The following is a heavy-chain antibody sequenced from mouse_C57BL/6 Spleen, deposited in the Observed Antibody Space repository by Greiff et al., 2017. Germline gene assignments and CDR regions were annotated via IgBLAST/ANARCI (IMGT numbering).Heavy chain of an antibody. Sequence: QVQLQQPGAELVRPGSSVKLSCQASGYTFTSYWMAWVKQRPGQGLEWIGNIYPSDSETHYNKNVKDKATLTVDKSSSTDYMQLSSLTSEDSAVDDCARKDYDGYFYAMDYWGQGTSVTVSS. V-gene: IGHV1-61*01. J-gene: IGHJ4*01. CDR1: GYTFTSYW. D-gene: IGHD2-3*01. CDR3: ARKDYDGYFYAMDY. CDR2: IYPSDSET.